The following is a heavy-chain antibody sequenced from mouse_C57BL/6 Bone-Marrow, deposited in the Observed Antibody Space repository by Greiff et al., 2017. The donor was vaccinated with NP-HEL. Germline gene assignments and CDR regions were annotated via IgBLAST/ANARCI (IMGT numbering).Heavy chain of an antibody. CDR1: GFNIKDDY. CDR2: IDPENGDT. V-gene: IGHV14-4*01. Sequence: EVQLQQSGAELVRPGASVKLSCTASGFNIKDDYMHWVKQRPEQGLEWIGWIDPENGDTEYASKFQGKATITADTSSNTAYLQLSSLTSEDTAVYYCATGVKGDYWGQGTTLTVSS. D-gene: IGHD1-3*01. J-gene: IGHJ2*01. CDR3: ATGVKGDY.